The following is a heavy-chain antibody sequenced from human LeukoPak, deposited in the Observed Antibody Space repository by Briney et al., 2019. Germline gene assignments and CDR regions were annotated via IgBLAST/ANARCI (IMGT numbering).Heavy chain of an antibody. D-gene: IGHD6-13*01. J-gene: IGHJ4*02. V-gene: IGHV4-39*07. CDR2: IYYSGST. CDR3: ARDGSPRVSSSWYSY. CDR1: GDSISGSSYY. Sequence: PSETLSLTCTVSGDSISGSSYYWGWIRQPPGKGLEWIGNIYYSGSTYYNPSLKSRVTISVDTSKNQFSLKLNSVTAADTAMYYCARDGSPRVSSSWYSYWGQGTLVTVSS.